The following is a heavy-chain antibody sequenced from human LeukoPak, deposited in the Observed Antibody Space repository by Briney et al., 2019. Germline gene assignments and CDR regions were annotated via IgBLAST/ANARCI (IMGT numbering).Heavy chain of an antibody. J-gene: IGHJ4*02. V-gene: IGHV4-31*03. CDR3: ARVISCSGGSCFDRMVDY. CDR1: GGSISSGGYY. Sequence: PSETLSLTCTVSGGSISSGGYYWSWIRQHPGMGLEWIGYIYESGSTYYNPSLKSRVTISVDTSKNQFSLKLSSVTAADTAVYYCARVISCSGGSCFDRMVDYWGQGTLVTVSS. D-gene: IGHD2-15*01. CDR2: IYESGST.